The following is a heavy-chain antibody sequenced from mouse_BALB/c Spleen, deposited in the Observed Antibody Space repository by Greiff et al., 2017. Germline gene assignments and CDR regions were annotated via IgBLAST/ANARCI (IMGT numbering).Heavy chain of an antibody. D-gene: IGHD2-10*02. J-gene: IGHJ4*01. V-gene: IGHV14-1*02. CDR3: ARWVYGNYGFYAMDY. CDR1: GFNIKDYY. Sequence: VQLKQSGAELVRPGALVKLSCKASGFNIKDYYMHWVKQRPEQGLEWIGWIDPENGNTIYDPKFQGKASITADTSSNTAYLQLSSLTSEDTAVYYCARWVYGNYGFYAMDYWGQGTSVTVSS. CDR2: IDPENGNT.